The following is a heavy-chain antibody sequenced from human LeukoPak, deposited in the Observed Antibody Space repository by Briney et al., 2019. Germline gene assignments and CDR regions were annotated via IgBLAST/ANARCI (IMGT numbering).Heavy chain of an antibody. CDR3: AKDMSGGDCPDY. J-gene: IGHJ4*02. D-gene: IGHD2-21*02. Sequence: TGGSLRLSCAASGFTFSIYSMNWVRQAPGKGLEWVSYISSSSSTIHYADSVKGRFTISRDNAKNSLYLQMNSLRAEDTAVYYCAKDMSGGDCPDYWGQGTLVTVSS. V-gene: IGHV3-48*01. CDR1: GFTFSIYS. CDR2: ISSSSSTI.